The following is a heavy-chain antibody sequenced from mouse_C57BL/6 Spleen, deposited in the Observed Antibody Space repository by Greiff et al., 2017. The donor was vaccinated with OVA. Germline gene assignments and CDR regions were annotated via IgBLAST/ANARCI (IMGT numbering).Heavy chain of an antibody. Sequence: EVKLEESGPGLVKPSQSLSLTCSVTGYSITSGYYWNWIRQFPGNKLEWMGYISYDGSNNYNPSLKNRISITRDTSKNQFFLKLNSVTTEDTATYYCARDWGNYVNYAMDYWGQGTSVTVSS. CDR2: ISYDGSN. J-gene: IGHJ4*01. V-gene: IGHV3-6*01. CDR1: GYSITSGYY. CDR3: ARDWGNYVNYAMDY. D-gene: IGHD2-1*01.